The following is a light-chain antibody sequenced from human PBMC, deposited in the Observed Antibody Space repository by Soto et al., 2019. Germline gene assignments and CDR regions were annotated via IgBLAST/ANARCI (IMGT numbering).Light chain of an antibody. V-gene: IGLV2-14*01. J-gene: IGLJ3*02. CDR3: SSYTSSSTRV. Sequence: QSALTQPASVSGSPGQSITISCTGTSSDVGGYNYVSWYQQHPGKAPKLMIYEVSNRPSGVSNRFSGSKYGNTASLTISGLKAEDEADYYCSSYTSSSTRVFGGGTKLTVL. CDR1: SSDVGGYNY. CDR2: EVS.